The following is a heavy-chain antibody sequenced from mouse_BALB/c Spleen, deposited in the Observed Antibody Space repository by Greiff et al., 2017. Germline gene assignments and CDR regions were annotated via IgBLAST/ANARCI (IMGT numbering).Heavy chain of an antibody. D-gene: IGHD2-1*01. V-gene: IGHV2-6-7*01. CDR1: GFSLTGFG. Sequence: VQLQESGPGLVAPSQSLSITCAVSGFSLTGFGVNWVRQPPGKGLEWLGMIWGDGSTDYNSALKARLSISKDNSKSQVFLKMNSLQTADTARYYCAREIYYGNYAWLAYWGQGTLVTVSA. J-gene: IGHJ3*01. CDR2: IWGDGST. CDR3: AREIYYGNYAWLAY.